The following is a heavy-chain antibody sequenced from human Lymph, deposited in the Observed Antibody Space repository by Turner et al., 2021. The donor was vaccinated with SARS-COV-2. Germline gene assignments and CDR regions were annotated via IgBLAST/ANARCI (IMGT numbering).Heavy chain of an antibody. CDR2: IWYDGSNK. CDR3: AREGQVGATTGVDY. Sequence: QVQLEESGGGVVQPGRSLRLSCAASGFTFSNYGMHWVRQAPGKGLEWVAVIWYDGSNKYYADSVKGRFTISRDNSKNTLYLQMNSLRAEDTAVYYCAREGQVGATTGVDYWGQGTLVTVSS. CDR1: GFTFSNYG. J-gene: IGHJ4*02. V-gene: IGHV3-33*01. D-gene: IGHD1-26*01.